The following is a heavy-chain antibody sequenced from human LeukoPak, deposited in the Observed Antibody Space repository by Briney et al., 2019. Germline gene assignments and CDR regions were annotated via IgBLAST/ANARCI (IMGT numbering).Heavy chain of an antibody. V-gene: IGHV4-4*07. Sequence: SDTLSLTCTVSGGSISSYYWSWIRQPAGKGLEWIGRIYTSGSTNYNPSLKSRVTMSVDTSKNQFSLKLSSVTAADTAVYYCARDAKRRLLWFGELSANYYYGMDVWGQGTTVTVSS. J-gene: IGHJ6*02. D-gene: IGHD3-10*01. CDR3: ARDAKRRLLWFGELSANYYYGMDV. CDR2: IYTSGST. CDR1: GGSISSYY.